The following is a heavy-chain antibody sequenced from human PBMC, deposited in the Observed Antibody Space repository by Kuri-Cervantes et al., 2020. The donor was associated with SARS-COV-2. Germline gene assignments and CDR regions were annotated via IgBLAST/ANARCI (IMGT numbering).Heavy chain of an antibody. V-gene: IGHV4-39*01. D-gene: IGHD2-15*01. CDR3: ARLLRQKYCSGGSCYGWI. CDR1: GGSISSSSYY. Sequence: SETLSLTCTVSGGSISSSSYYWAWIRQPPGKGLEWIGSIYYSGSTYYNPSLKSRVTISLDTSKNQFSLKLSSVTAADTAVYYCARLLRQKYCSGGSCYGWIWGQGTMVTV. J-gene: IGHJ3*02. CDR2: IYYSGST.